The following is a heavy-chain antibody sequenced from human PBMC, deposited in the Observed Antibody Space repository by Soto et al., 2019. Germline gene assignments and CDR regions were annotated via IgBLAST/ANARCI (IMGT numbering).Heavy chain of an antibody. CDR3: ARDRLTGTFDY. J-gene: IGHJ4*02. CDR2: IGTAGDP. Sequence: SGGSLRLSCAASGFTFSSYDMHWVRQATGKGLEWVSAIGTAGDPYYPGSVKGRFTISRENAKNSLYLQMNSLRAEDTAVYYCARDRLTGTFDYWGRGTLVTVSS. V-gene: IGHV3-13*05. CDR1: GFTFSSYD. D-gene: IGHD1-20*01.